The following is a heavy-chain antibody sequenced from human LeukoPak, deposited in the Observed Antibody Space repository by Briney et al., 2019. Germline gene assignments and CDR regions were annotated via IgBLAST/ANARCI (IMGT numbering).Heavy chain of an antibody. Sequence: ASVKVSCKASGGTFSSYAISWVRQAPGQGLEWMGRIIPILGIANYAQKFQGRVTITADKSTSTAYMELSSLRSEDTAVYYCARDRGHSYGPYGVDVWGQGTTVTVSS. J-gene: IGHJ6*02. CDR2: IIPILGIA. V-gene: IGHV1-69*04. CDR1: GGTFSSYA. D-gene: IGHD5-18*01. CDR3: ARDRGHSYGPYGVDV.